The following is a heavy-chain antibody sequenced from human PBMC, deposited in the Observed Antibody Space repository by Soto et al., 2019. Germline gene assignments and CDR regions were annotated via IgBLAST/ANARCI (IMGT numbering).Heavy chain of an antibody. CDR1: GDSISSLY. Sequence: QVQLQESGPGLVKPSETLSLTCTVSGDSISSLYWSWIRQPPGKGLEWIGDIYYSGSINYNPSLRSRVTISVDPSKNQFSLRLSSVTAADTAVYYCAKSLWDTSGWKADYWGQGTLVTVSS. D-gene: IGHD6-19*01. CDR2: IYYSGSI. V-gene: IGHV4-59*01. CDR3: AKSLWDTSGWKADY. J-gene: IGHJ4*02.